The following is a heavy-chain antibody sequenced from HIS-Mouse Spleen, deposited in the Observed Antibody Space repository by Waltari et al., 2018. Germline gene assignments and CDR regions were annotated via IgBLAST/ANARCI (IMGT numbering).Heavy chain of an antibody. D-gene: IGHD3-3*01. Sequence: QVQLVQSGAEVKKPGASVKVSGKASGYTFTTYGSSWVRRAPGKGLEWMGWISAYNGNTNYAQKLQGRVTMTTDTSTSTAYMELRSLRSDDTAVYYCARSESRFLEWLDWFDPWGQGTLVTVSS. V-gene: IGHV1-18*01. J-gene: IGHJ5*02. CDR3: ARSESRFLEWLDWFDP. CDR2: ISAYNGNT. CDR1: GYTFTTYG.